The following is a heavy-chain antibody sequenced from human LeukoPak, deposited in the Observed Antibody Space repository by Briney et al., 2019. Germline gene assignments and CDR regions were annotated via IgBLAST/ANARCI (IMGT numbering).Heavy chain of an antibody. CDR2: IIPIFGTA. CDR3: ARGLGGLGYWYFDL. J-gene: IGHJ2*01. D-gene: IGHD3/OR15-3a*01. V-gene: IGHV1-69*13. CDR1: GGTFSSYA. Sequence: SVKVSCKASGGTFSSYAISWVRQAPGQGLEWMGGIIPIFGTANYAQKFQGRVTITADESTSTAYMELSSLRSEDTAVYYCARGLGGLGYWYFDLWGRGTLVTVSS.